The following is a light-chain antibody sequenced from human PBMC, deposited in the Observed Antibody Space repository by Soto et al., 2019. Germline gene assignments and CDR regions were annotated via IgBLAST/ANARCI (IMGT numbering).Light chain of an antibody. J-gene: IGLJ3*02. CDR1: SSDIGIYNY. CDR2: EVS. CDR3: TSFTTTNIWV. V-gene: IGLV2-14*01. Sequence: QSALTQPASVSGSPGQSITISFTGTSSDIGIYNYVSWYQQHPGKAPKLVICEVSNRPSGVSSRFSGSKSGNTASLTISGLRAEDEADYYCTSFTTTNIWVFGGGTQLTVL.